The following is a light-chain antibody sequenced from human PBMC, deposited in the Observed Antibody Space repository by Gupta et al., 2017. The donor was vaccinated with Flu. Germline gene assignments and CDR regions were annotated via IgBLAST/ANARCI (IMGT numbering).Light chain of an antibody. J-gene: IGLJ3*02. CDR3: GTCYDIRIGEV. CDR1: RSSMGSNY. CDR2: ENT. V-gene: IGLV1-51*01. Sequence: GSTACQGSRSSMGSNYVARYQQLTGTTPRLLIYENTTRATTIRDRFSGSKSVTAATMGIXGXQRGDDXDYFCGTCYDIRIGEVFGGGTKHTVL.